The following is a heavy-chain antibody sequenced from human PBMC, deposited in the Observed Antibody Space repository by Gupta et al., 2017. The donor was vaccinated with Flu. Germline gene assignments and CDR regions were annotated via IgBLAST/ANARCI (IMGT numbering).Heavy chain of an antibody. V-gene: IGHV3-11*01. CDR3: ARDQGGGYYDILTGYYSRYVLDY. D-gene: IGHD3-9*01. CDR2: ISSSGSTI. J-gene: IGHJ4*02. Sequence: QVQLLESGGGLVKPGGSLRLSCAASGFSFSDYYMNWLRQAPGKGLEWVSYISSSGSTIYYADSLKGRFTISRDNAKNSLYLQMNSLRAEDTAVYYCARDQGGGYYDILTGYYSRYVLDYWGQGTLVTVSS. CDR1: GFSFSDYY.